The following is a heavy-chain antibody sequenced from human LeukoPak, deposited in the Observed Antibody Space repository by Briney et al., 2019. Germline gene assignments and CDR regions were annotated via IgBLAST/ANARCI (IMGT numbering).Heavy chain of an antibody. J-gene: IGHJ3*02. CDR2: IIPMIGTT. CDR1: GGTFSSYA. Sequence: SVKVSCKASGGTFSSYAISWVRQAPGQGLQWVGGIIPMIGTTNFAQKFQGRVTITADASTSTAYMELNSLTSEDTAVYYCARDRAIPKADVFDIWGQGTMVTVSS. CDR3: ARDRAIPKADVFDI. V-gene: IGHV1-69*01.